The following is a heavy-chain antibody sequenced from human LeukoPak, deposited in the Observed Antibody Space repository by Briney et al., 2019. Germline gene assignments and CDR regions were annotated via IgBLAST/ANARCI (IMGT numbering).Heavy chain of an antibody. J-gene: IGHJ4*02. CDR1: GFTFSSYG. V-gene: IGHV3-30*03. CDR3: ATTWIQLSSDY. CDR2: ISYDGSNK. Sequence: PGGSLRLSCAAPGFTFSSYGMHWVRQAPGKGLEWVAVISYDGSNKYYADSVKGRFTISRDNSKNTLYLQMNSLRAEDTAVYYCATTWIQLSSDYWGQGTLVTVSS. D-gene: IGHD5-18*01.